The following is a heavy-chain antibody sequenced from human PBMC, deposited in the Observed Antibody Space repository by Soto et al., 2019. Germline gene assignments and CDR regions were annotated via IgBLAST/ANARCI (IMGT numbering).Heavy chain of an antibody. CDR1: GGSISSGGYS. V-gene: IGHV4-30-2*01. Sequence: QLQLQESGSGLVKPSQTLSLTCAVSGGSISSGGYSWSWIRQPPGKGLEWIGYIYHIGSTSFNPSLNSLVTISVERSEDQFFLKLSSVTAADTAVYYCAAGMATIMNYWGQGTLVTVSS. D-gene: IGHD5-12*01. J-gene: IGHJ4*02. CDR3: AAGMATIMNY. CDR2: IYHIGST.